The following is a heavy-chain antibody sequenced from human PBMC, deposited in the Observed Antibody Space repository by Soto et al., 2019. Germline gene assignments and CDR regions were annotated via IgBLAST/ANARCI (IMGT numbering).Heavy chain of an antibody. Sequence: QVQLQESGPGLVKPSQNLSLTCTVSGGSFSSGAYYWSWVRRHPGMGLEWIGYISYRGTPYYNPYLKSRLTISVDASKNQFSLRLSSVTAAHTAVYYCARVSATGTRWFDPWGQGTLVTVSS. CDR1: GGSFSSGAYY. J-gene: IGHJ5*02. CDR3: ARVSATGTRWFDP. D-gene: IGHD6-13*01. V-gene: IGHV4-31*03. CDR2: ISYRGTP.